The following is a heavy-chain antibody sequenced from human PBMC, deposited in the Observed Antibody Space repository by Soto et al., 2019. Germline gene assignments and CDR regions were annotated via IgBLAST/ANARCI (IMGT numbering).Heavy chain of an antibody. J-gene: IGHJ3*02. Sequence: PGESLKISCKGSGYSFTSYWIAWVRQMPGKGLECMGVIFPGDSDTRYSPSFEGQVNISVDKSISTAYLQWSSLKASDTAMYYCATYFINAFDIWGQGTMVTVSS. CDR3: ATYFINAFDI. D-gene: IGHD3-10*01. V-gene: IGHV5-51*01. CDR2: IFPGDSDT. CDR1: GYSFTSYW.